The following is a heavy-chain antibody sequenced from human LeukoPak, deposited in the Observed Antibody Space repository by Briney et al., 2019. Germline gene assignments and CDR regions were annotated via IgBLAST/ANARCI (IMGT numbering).Heavy chain of an antibody. Sequence: GGSLRLSCAASGFTFSSYSMNWVRQAPEKGLEWVSSISSSSSYIYYADSVKGRFTISRGNAKNSLYLQMNSLRAEDTAVYYCARGRIQPTDYWGQGTLVTVSS. CDR3: ARGRIQPTDY. CDR2: ISSSSSYI. V-gene: IGHV3-21*01. J-gene: IGHJ4*02. CDR1: GFTFSSYS. D-gene: IGHD5-18*01.